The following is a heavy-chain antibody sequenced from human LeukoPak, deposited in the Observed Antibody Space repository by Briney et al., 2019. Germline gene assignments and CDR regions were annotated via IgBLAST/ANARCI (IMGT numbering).Heavy chain of an antibody. J-gene: IGHJ4*02. CDR1: GFTFSSYA. V-gene: IGHV3-30*04. CDR3: ARGPVITFDY. CDR2: ISYDGSNK. Sequence: GGSLRLSCAASGFTFSSYAMHWVRQAPGKGLEWVAVISYDGSNKKYADSVKGRFTISRDNSKNTLYLQMNSLRAEDTAVYYCARGPVITFDYWGQGTLVTVSS. D-gene: IGHD2/OR15-2a*01.